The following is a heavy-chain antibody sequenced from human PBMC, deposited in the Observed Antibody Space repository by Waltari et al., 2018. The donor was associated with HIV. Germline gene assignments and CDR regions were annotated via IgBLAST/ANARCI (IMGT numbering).Heavy chain of an antibody. J-gene: IGHJ4*02. V-gene: IGHV1-2*02. CDR3: AREAYCGGDCHIPARV. Sequence: QVQLVQSGAEVKKPGASVKVSCKASGYTFTGYYMHWVRQAPGQGLEWMGWINPNRGGTNYAQKFQGRVTMTRDTSISTAYMELSRRRSDDTAVYYCAREAYCGGDCHIPARVWGQGTLVTVSS. CDR1: GYTFTGYY. CDR2: INPNRGGT. D-gene: IGHD2-21*02.